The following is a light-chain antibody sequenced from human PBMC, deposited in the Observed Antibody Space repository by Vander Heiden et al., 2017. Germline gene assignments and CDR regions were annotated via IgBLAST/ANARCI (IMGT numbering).Light chain of an antibody. CDR1: SLRSYY. CDR2: GKN. CDR3: NYTDSSGKHFV. Sequence: SSELTQDPAVSVALGQTVRITCQGDSLRSYYASWYQQKPGQAPVLVIEGKNNRPSGIPDRFSGYSSGKNASSNITGAQAEDEADDYCNYTDSSGKHFVFGGGTKLTVL. J-gene: IGLJ2*01. V-gene: IGLV3-19*01.